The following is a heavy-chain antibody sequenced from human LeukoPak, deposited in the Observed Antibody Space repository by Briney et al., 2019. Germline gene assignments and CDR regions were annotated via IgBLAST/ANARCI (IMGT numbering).Heavy chain of an antibody. Sequence: GGSLRLSCSASGFTFSSYEMNWVRQAPGKGLEWVSYISSSGGTIYYADSVKGRFTISRDNAKNSLYLQMNSLRAEDTAVYYCARDRNTGLHYARMDVWGQGTTVTVSS. J-gene: IGHJ6*02. CDR3: ARDRNTGLHYARMDV. V-gene: IGHV3-48*03. CDR2: ISSSGGTI. D-gene: IGHD1/OR15-1a*01. CDR1: GFTFSSYE.